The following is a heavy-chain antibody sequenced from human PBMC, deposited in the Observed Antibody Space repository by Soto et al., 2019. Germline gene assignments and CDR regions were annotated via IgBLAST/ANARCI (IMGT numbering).Heavy chain of an antibody. CDR1: GFTFSSYG. D-gene: IGHD6-6*01. J-gene: IGHJ6*02. CDR2: IWYDGSNK. CDR3: ARALGIAARFQCYYYGMDV. V-gene: IGHV3-33*01. Sequence: GGSLRLSCAASGFTFSSYGMHWVRQAPGKGLEWVAVIWYDGSNKYYADSVKGRFTISRDNSKNTLYLQMNSLRAEDTAVYYCARALGIAARFQCYYYGMDVWGQGTTVTVSS.